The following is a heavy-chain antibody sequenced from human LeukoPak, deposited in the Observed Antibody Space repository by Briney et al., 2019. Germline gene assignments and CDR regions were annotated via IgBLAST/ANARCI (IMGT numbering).Heavy chain of an antibody. V-gene: IGHV5-51*01. Sequence: GESLKISLKGSGYSFNSFWNGLGRQMPGKGLGWVGIIYPGDSDTRYSPSFQGQVTISADKSISAAYLQWSSLKASDTAMYYCARRTGVNSVQDAFDIWGQGTMVTVSS. CDR1: GYSFNSFW. D-gene: IGHD1-1*01. CDR2: IYPGDSDT. CDR3: ARRTGVNSVQDAFDI. J-gene: IGHJ3*02.